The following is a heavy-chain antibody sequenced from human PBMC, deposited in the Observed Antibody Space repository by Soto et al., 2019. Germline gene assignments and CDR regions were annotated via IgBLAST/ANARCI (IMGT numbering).Heavy chain of an antibody. CDR1: GGSISSYC. CDR2: IYYSGST. CDR3: AATGGRYGGYTIDY. J-gene: IGHJ4*02. D-gene: IGHD4-17*01. Sequence: PSETLSLTCTVSGGSISSYCWSWIRQPPGKGLEWIGYIYYSGSTNYNPSLKSRVTISVDTSKNQFSLKLSSVTAADTAVYYCAATGGRYGGYTIDYWGQGTLVTVSS. V-gene: IGHV4-59*01.